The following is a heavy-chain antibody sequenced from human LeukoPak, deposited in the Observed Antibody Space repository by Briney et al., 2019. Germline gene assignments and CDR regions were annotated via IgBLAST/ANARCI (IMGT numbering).Heavy chain of an antibody. V-gene: IGHV3-53*01. D-gene: IGHD3-22*01. CDR3: ARDDDSRGSSLDY. CDR2: IYSGGST. Sequence: GGSLRLSCAASGFTVSSNYMSWVRQAPGKGLEWVSVIYSGGSTYYADSVKGRFTISRDNSKNTLYLQMNSLRGEDTAVYYCARDDDSRGSSLDYWGQGTLVTVSS. CDR1: GFTVSSNY. J-gene: IGHJ4*02.